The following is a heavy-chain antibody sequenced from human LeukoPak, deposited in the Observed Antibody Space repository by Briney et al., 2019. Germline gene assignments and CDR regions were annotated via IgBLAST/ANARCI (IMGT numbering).Heavy chain of an antibody. V-gene: IGHV4-30-2*01. CDR3: ARHGLVAARHAFDI. D-gene: IGHD6-6*01. J-gene: IGHJ3*02. Sequence: SQTLSLTCAVSGGSISSGGYSWSWIRQPPGKGLEWIGYIYHSGSTYYNPSLKSRVTISVDRSKNQFSLKLSSVTAADTALYYCARHGLVAARHAFDIWGQGTMVTVSS. CDR2: IYHSGST. CDR1: GGSISSGGYS.